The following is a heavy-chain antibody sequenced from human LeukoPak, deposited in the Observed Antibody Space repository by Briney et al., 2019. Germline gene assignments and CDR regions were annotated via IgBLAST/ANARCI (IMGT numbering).Heavy chain of an antibody. V-gene: IGHV1-18*01. CDR2: ISAYNGNT. J-gene: IGHJ4*02. D-gene: IGHD6-13*01. CDR1: GYTFTSYG. CDR3: ARDPDQVGSSWSFDY. Sequence: GASVKVSCKASGYTFTSYGISWVRQAPGQGLEWMGWISAYNGNTNYAQKLQGRVTMTTDTSTSTAYMELRSLRSDDTAVYYCARDPDQVGSSWSFDYWGQGTLVTVSS.